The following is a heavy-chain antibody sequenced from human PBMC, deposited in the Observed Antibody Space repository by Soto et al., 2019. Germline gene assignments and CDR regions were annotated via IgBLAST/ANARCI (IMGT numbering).Heavy chain of an antibody. Sequence: GGSLRLSCAASGFTFSSYALSWVRQAPGKGLEWVSHVSDSGASTYYADSVKGRFAISRDNPRNTLYLQMNSLRVDDTAVYYCARGGRTWSGFDYWGRGTLVTVSS. CDR3: ARGGRTWSGFDY. J-gene: IGHJ4*02. CDR1: GFTFSSYA. D-gene: IGHD3-10*01. V-gene: IGHV3-23*01. CDR2: VSDSGAST.